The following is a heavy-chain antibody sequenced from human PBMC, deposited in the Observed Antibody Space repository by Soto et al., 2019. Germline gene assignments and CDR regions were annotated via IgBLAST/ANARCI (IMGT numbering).Heavy chain of an antibody. CDR3: ARVPYYDFWSGYLDY. V-gene: IGHV3-7*01. Sequence: EVQLVESGGGLVQPGGSLRLSCAASGFTFSSYWMSWVRQAPGKGLEWVANIKQDGSEKYYVDSVQGRFTISRDNAKNSLYLQMNSLRAEDTAVYYCARVPYYDFWSGYLDYWGQGTLVTVSS. J-gene: IGHJ4*02. D-gene: IGHD3-3*01. CDR2: IKQDGSEK. CDR1: GFTFSSYW.